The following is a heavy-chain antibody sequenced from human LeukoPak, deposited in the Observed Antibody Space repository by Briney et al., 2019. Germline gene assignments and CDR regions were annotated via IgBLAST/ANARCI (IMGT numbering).Heavy chain of an antibody. V-gene: IGHV3-23*01. D-gene: IGHD6-19*01. CDR3: AKAGSSGWSSSGGDY. CDR1: GFTFNNFA. CDR2: ISGSGGST. J-gene: IGHJ4*02. Sequence: PGGSLRLSCAASGFTFNNFAMSWVRQAPGKGLEWVSTISGSGGSTFYADSVKARFPISRDNSKNTLFLQMNSLRVEDTAIYYCAKAGSSGWSSSGGDYWGQGSLVTVSS.